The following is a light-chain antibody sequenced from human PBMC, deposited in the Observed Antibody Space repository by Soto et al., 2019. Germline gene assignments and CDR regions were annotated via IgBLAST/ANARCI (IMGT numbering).Light chain of an antibody. Sequence: DIPMTQSPSSLSASVGDRVTVTCRTSQSINTYLNWYQQKLGKAPKLLIYAASNLQSGVPSRFSGSGSGTYFTLTINSLQPEDFATYCCQQSYNSPRTFGQGTKVEIK. V-gene: IGKV1-39*01. CDR2: AAS. J-gene: IGKJ1*01. CDR1: QSINTY. CDR3: QQSYNSPRT.